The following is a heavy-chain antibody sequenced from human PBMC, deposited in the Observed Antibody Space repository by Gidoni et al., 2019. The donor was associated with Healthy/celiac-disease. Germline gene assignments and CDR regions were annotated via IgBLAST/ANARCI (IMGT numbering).Heavy chain of an antibody. Sequence: QVQLQESGPGLVKPSETLSLTCAVSGYSISSGYYWGWIRQPPGKGLEWIGSIYHSGSTYYNPSLKSRVTISVDTSKNQFSLKLSSVTAADTAVYYCARDGRITIFGVVPKNWFDPWGQGTLVTVSS. D-gene: IGHD3-3*01. CDR2: IYHSGST. J-gene: IGHJ5*02. CDR1: GYSISSGYY. CDR3: ARDGRITIFGVVPKNWFDP. V-gene: IGHV4-38-2*02.